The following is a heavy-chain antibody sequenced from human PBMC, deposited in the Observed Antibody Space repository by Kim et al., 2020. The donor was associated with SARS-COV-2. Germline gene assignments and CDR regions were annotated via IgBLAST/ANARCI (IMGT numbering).Heavy chain of an antibody. V-gene: IGHV3-53*04. Sequence: PAQGRFTTSRHNSKNQLYHQMNRLRAADTAVYYCARGRLRYFGWVDIWGQGTMVTVSS. CDR3: ARGRLRYFGWVDI. J-gene: IGHJ3*02. D-gene: IGHD3-9*01.